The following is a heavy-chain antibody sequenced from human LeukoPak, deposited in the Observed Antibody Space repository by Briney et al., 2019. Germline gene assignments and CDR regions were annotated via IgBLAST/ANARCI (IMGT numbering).Heavy chain of an antibody. CDR1: GFTFSSYW. J-gene: IGHJ4*02. D-gene: IGHD4-23*01. Sequence: GGSLRLSCTGSGFTFSSYWMSWVRQAPGKGLEWVALIYYDATNKYYIDSVKGRFTISRDNSKNTLYLQMSSLRVEDTAVYYCARQTTVATDSWGQGTLVTVSS. CDR3: ARQTTVATDS. CDR2: IYYDATNK. V-gene: IGHV3-33*08.